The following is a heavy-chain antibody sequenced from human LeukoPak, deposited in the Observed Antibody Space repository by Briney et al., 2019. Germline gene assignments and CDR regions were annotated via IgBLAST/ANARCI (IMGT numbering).Heavy chain of an antibody. CDR3: ARDVDDY. Sequence: GGGLRLSRAASGFTFSIYSMNCVRDAPAKGREWGSSIGSSSSYIYYADSVKGRYTISRDNAKNTLYLQMNSRRVEDTAVYYCARDVDDYWGQGTLVTVSS. CDR2: IGSSSSYI. J-gene: IGHJ4*02. V-gene: IGHV3-21*01. CDR1: GFTFSIYS.